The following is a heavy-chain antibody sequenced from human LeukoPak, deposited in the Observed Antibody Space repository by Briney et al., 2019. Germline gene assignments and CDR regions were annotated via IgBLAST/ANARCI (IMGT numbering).Heavy chain of an antibody. J-gene: IGHJ3*02. CDR3: ARDGPNYYDSSGYKGFDAFDI. V-gene: IGHV3-21*01. CDR2: ISSTSSYV. CDR1: GFTFSSYT. D-gene: IGHD3-22*01. Sequence: GGSLRLSCAASGFTFSSYTMHWVRQAPGKGLEWVSSISSTSSYVYYADSVKGRFTISRDNAKNSLYLQMNSLRAEDTAVYYCARDGPNYYDSSGYKGFDAFDIWGQGTMVTVSS.